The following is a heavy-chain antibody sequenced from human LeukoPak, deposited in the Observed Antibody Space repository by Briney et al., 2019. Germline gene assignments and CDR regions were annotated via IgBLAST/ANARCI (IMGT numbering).Heavy chain of an antibody. CDR1: GGAFSGYY. D-gene: IGHD3-3*01. CDR2: INHSGST. Sequence: SETLSLTCAVYGGAFSGYYWSWIRQPPGKGREWIGEINHSGSTNYNPSLKSRVTISVDTSKKQFSLKLSSVTAADTAVYYCARAPYYDFWSGYIDYWGQGTLVTVSS. J-gene: IGHJ4*02. CDR3: ARAPYYDFWSGYIDY. V-gene: IGHV4-34*01.